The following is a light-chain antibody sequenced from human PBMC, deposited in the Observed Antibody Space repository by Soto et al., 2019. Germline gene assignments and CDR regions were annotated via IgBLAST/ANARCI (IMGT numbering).Light chain of an antibody. J-gene: IGKJ1*01. CDR1: QSVSSN. CDR2: GAS. V-gene: IGKV3D-15*01. Sequence: EIVMTQSPATLSVSPGERATLSCRASQSVSSNLAWYQQKPGQAPRLLIYGASIRATGIPARFSGSGSGTEFTLTISSLQSEDFAVYYCQQYNNWWTFVQGTKVDIK. CDR3: QQYNNWWT.